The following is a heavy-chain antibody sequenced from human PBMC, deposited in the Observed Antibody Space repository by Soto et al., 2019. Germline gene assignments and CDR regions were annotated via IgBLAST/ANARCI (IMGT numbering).Heavy chain of an antibody. CDR3: ASLNWGSNYYFMDV. D-gene: IGHD7-27*01. J-gene: IGHJ6*03. CDR1: GFTVSSAY. V-gene: IGHV3-66*01. Sequence: EVQLEESGGGLVQPGGSLRLSCVASGFTVSSAYTSWVRQAPGKGLEFVSVLYSGGDTYYSDSVKGIFIISRDNSKNTLYLQMDSLTDEDTAVYFCASLNWGSNYYFMDVWGKGTTVTVSS. CDR2: LYSGGDT.